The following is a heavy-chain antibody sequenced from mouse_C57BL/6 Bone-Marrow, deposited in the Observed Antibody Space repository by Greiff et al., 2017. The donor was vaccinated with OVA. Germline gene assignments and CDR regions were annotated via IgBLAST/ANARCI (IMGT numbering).Heavy chain of an antibody. CDR3: AKGEYYSTLAY. Sequence: VQLQQSGAELVRPGASVKLSCTASGFNIKDDYMHWVKQRPEQGLEWIGWIDPENGDTEYASKFQGKATITVDTSSNTAYLQLSSLTSEDTAVYYCAKGEYYSTLAYWGQGTLVTVSA. J-gene: IGHJ3*01. V-gene: IGHV14-4*01. D-gene: IGHD2-5*01. CDR2: IDPENGDT. CDR1: GFNIKDDY.